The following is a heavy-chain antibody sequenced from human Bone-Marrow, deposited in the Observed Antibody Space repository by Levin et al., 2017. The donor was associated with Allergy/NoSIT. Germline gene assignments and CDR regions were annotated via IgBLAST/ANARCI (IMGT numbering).Heavy chain of an antibody. CDR3: ARGPYKYREGSGMDV. CDR1: GGSFSGYY. CDR2: INHSGST. J-gene: IGHJ6*02. D-gene: IGHD5-24*01. V-gene: IGHV4-34*01. Sequence: SETLSLTCAVYGGSFSGYYWSWILQPPGKGLEWIGEINHSGSTNYNPSLKSRVTISVDTSKNQFSLKLSSVTAADTAVYYCARGPYKYREGSGMDVWGQGTTVTVSS.